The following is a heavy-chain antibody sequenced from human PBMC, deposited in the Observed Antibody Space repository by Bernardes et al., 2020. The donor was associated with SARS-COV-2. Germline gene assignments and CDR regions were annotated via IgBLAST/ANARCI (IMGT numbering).Heavy chain of an antibody. CDR2: ISGSGNTT. D-gene: IGHD3-3*01. Sequence: GSLRLSCVASGFNFATYKMSWVRQAPGKGLEWVSGISGSGNTTYYADSVKGRFTISRDNSKNTLFLQMDSLRAEDTAVYYCAKDDDRPLFGAPGFDSWGQGTLVTVSS. CDR3: AKDDDRPLFGAPGFDS. CDR1: GFNFATYK. V-gene: IGHV3-23*01. J-gene: IGHJ4*02.